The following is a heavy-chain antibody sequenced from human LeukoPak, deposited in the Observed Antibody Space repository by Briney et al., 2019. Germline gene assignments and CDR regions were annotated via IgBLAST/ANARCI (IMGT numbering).Heavy chain of an antibody. CDR2: IYAGGST. J-gene: IGHJ5*02. CDR1: GFTVSSSY. CDR3: AREEETGKAFGP. V-gene: IGHV3-53*01. Sequence: GGSLRLSCAASGFTVSSSYMNWVRQAPGKGLEWVSIIYAGGSTYYAGSVEGRFTISRDNSKNTLYLQMNSLRAEDTAVYYCAREEETGKAFGPWGQGTLVTVSS.